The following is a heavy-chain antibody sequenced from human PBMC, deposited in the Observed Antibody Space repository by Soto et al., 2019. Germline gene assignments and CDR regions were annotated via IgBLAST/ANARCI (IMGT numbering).Heavy chain of an antibody. Sequence: QVQLVQSGAEVKKPGASVKVSCKASGYRFTHYGISWVRQAPGQGLEWMGRISAYSGDTNYAQKFQGRVSMTTDTSTSTAYMELRSLRSDDTAVYYCARAGFLVVPTATVGTFDIWGQGTMLTVSS. D-gene: IGHD2-2*01. V-gene: IGHV1-18*01. CDR3: ARAGFLVVPTATVGTFDI. CDR1: GYRFTHYG. CDR2: ISAYSGDT. J-gene: IGHJ3*02.